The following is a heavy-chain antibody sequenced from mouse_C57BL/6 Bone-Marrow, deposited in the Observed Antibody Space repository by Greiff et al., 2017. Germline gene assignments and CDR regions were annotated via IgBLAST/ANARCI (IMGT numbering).Heavy chain of an antibody. CDR3: ASHYDCSY. J-gene: IGHJ3*01. V-gene: IGHV2-2*01. CDR2: IWSGGST. CDR1: GFSLTSYG. Sequence: VKLMESGPGLVQPSQSLSITCTVSGFSLTSYGVHWVRQSPGKGLEWLGVIWSGGSTDYNAAFISRLSISKDNSKSQVFFKMNSLQADDTAIYYCASHYDCSYWGQGTLVTVSA. D-gene: IGHD2-4*01.